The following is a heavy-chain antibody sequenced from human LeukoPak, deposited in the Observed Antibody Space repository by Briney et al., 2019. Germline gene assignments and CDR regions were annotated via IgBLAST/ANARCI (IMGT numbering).Heavy chain of an antibody. V-gene: IGHV3-23*01. CDR1: GFTFSSYA. Sequence: GGSLRLSCAASGFTFSSYAMSWVRQAPGKGLEWVSAISGSGGSTYYADSVKGRFTISRDNSKNTLYLQMNSLRAEDTAVYYCAKDSHASYYCGGDCYYDYWGQGTLVTVSS. D-gene: IGHD2-21*02. J-gene: IGHJ4*02. CDR2: ISGSGGST. CDR3: AKDSHASYYCGGDCYYDY.